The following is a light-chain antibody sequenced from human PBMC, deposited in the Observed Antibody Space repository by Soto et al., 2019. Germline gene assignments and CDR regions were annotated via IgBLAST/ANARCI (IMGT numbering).Light chain of an antibody. CDR3: QQRSNWPT. V-gene: IGKV3-11*01. J-gene: IGKJ2*01. CDR2: DAS. Sequence: EIVLTQSPATLSLSPGERATLSCRASQSVSSYLAWYQQKPGQAPRLLIYDASNRATGIPARFSGSGSGTDFTLTINSLETEDFAVYYCQQRSNWPTFGQGTKLEIK. CDR1: QSVSSY.